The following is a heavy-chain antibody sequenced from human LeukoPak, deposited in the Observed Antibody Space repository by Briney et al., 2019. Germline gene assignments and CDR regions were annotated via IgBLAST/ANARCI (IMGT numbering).Heavy chain of an antibody. CDR1: GFTFTSYA. CDR3: AKDSYYDYRWGSLNY. CDR2: ISGSGGST. V-gene: IGHV3-23*01. D-gene: IGHD3-16*01. J-gene: IGHJ4*02. Sequence: WGSLRLSCAASGFTFTSYAMSWVCQAPGKGLEWVSTISGSGGSTYYAGSVKGRFTISRDNSKNTLYLQMNSLRAEDTAVYYCAKDSYYDYRWGSLNYWGQGTLVTVSS.